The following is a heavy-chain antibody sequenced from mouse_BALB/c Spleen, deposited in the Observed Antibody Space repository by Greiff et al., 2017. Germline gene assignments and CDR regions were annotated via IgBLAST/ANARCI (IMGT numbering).Heavy chain of an antibody. V-gene: IGHV1-7*01. CDR1: GYTFTSYW. CDR3: AREGGTDYDEGAFAY. J-gene: IGHJ3*01. Sequence: QVQLQQSGAELAKPGASVKMSCKASGYTFTSYWMHWVKQRPGQGLEWIGYINPSTGYTEYNQKFKDKATLTADKSSSTAYMQLSSLTSEDSAVYYCAREGGTDYDEGAFAYWGQGTLVTVSA. D-gene: IGHD2-4*01. CDR2: INPSTGYT.